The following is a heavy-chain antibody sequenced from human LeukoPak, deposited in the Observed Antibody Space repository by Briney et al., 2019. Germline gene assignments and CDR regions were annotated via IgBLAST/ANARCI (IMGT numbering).Heavy chain of an antibody. J-gene: IGHJ4*02. CDR3: TRGDGYSFDY. D-gene: IGHD5-24*01. V-gene: IGHV4-31*03. CDR2: TYNSGSI. Sequence: SETLSLTCTVSGGSISSGGYYWSWIRQYSEKGLEWIGYTYNSGSICYSPSLKSRVTISVDTSKNQFSLKLSSVTAADTAVYYCTRGDGYSFDYWAQGPLVTVSS. CDR1: GGSISSGGYY.